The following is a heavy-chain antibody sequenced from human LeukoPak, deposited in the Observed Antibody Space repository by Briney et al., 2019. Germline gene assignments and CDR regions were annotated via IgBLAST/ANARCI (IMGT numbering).Heavy chain of an antibody. D-gene: IGHD3-16*02. CDR1: GYTFTSYG. CDR2: ISAYNGST. Sequence: ASVKVSCKASGYTFTSYGISWVRQAPGQGLEWMGWISAYNGSTSYAQKFQGRVTMTRDMSTSTVYMELSSLRSEDTAVYYCARGADYVWGSYPLDYWGQGTLVTVSS. J-gene: IGHJ4*02. CDR3: ARGADYVWGSYPLDY. V-gene: IGHV1-18*01.